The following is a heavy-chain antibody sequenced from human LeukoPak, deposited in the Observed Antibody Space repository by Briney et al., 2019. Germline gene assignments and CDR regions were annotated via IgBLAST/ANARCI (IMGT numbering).Heavy chain of an antibody. J-gene: IGHJ3*02. Sequence: GGSLILSCAASGFTVSSNYMSWVRQAPGKGLEWVSVIYSGGDTYYADSVKGRFTISRDNSKNTLYLQMNSLRAEDTAVYYCARVPYDSSLLAFDIWGQGTMVTVSS. CDR2: IYSGGDT. D-gene: IGHD3-22*01. CDR1: GFTVSSNY. CDR3: ARVPYDSSLLAFDI. V-gene: IGHV3-53*01.